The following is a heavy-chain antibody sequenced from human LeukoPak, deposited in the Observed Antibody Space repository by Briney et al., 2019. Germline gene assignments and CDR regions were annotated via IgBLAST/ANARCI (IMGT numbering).Heavy chain of an antibody. J-gene: IGHJ3*02. Sequence: SETLSLTCAVYGGSFSRYYWSWIRQPPGKRLEWIGEINHSGSTNYNPSLKSRVTISVDTSKNQFSLKLSSVTAADTAFYYCARRGSIFEDSEWRTAFDIWGQGTMVIVSS. CDR3: ARRGSIFEDSEWRTAFDI. V-gene: IGHV4-34*01. CDR2: INHSGST. D-gene: IGHD3-9*01. CDR1: GGSFSRYY.